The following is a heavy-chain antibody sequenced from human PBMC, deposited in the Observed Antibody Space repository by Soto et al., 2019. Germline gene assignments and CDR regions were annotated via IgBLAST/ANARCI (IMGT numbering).Heavy chain of an antibody. V-gene: IGHV1-2*02. CDR1: GYTFTANY. CDR3: AREGGGWKYFDY. Sequence: QVQMVQSGAEVKKPGASVKVSCKGSGYTFTANYIQWVRQAPGQGLEWMGWINPHSGDTTYAQKFLGRITLTRDTSIATAYMELTRLTSDDTAVYFCAREGGGWKYFDYWGQGSLVTVPS. J-gene: IGHJ4*02. D-gene: IGHD6-19*01. CDR2: INPHSGDT.